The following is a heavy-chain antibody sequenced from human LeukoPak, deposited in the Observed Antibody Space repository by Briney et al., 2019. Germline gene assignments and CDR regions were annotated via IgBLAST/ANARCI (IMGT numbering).Heavy chain of an antibody. CDR3: AKDSVWFGAFPQGAFDY. J-gene: IGHJ4*02. CDR1: GFTFSSYA. V-gene: IGHV3-23*01. Sequence: PGGSLRLSCAASGFTFSSYAMSWVRQAPGKGLEWVSAISGSGGSTYYADSVKGRFTISRDNSKNTLYLQMNSLRAEDTAVYYCAKDSVWFGAFPQGAFDYWGQGTLVTVSS. CDR2: ISGSGGST. D-gene: IGHD3-10*01.